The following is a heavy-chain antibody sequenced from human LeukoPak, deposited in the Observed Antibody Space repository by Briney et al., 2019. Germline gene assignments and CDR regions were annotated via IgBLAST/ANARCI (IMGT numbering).Heavy chain of an antibody. CDR2: IKSKTDGGTT. CDR1: RFTFSNAW. Sequence: GGSLRLSCAASRFTFSNAWMSWVRQAPGKGLEWVGRIKSKTDGGTTDYAAPVKGRFTISRDDSKNTLYLQMNSLKIEDTAVYYCSAEGAAAGRFDSWGQGTLVTVSS. CDR3: SAEGAAAGRFDS. V-gene: IGHV3-15*01. D-gene: IGHD6-13*01. J-gene: IGHJ4*02.